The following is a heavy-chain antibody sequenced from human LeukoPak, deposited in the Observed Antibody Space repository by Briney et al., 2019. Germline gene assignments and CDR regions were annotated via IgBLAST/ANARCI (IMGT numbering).Heavy chain of an antibody. D-gene: IGHD3-3*01. CDR2: ISGSGGST. CDR3: AKSGFRFLEWLLDY. V-gene: IGHV3-23*01. J-gene: IGHJ4*02. Sequence: GGSLRLSCAASGFTFSSYAMSWVRQAPGKGQEWVSAISGSGGSTYYADSVKGRFTISRDNSKNTLYLQMNSLRAEDTAVYYCAKSGFRFLEWLLDYWGQGTLVTVSS. CDR1: GFTFSSYA.